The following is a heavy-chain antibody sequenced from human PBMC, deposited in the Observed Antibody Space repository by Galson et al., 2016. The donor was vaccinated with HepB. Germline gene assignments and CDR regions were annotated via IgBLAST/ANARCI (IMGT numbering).Heavy chain of an antibody. CDR1: GLTFSAYA. J-gene: IGHJ3*01. V-gene: IGHV3-23*01. D-gene: IGHD5-24*01. Sequence: SLRLSCAASGLTFSAYAMTWVRQAPGKGLEWVSTISGFGDMTYYADSVKGRFTISRDNSKNTLFLEVSSLRGEDTALYYCPHPPILMPTSPHDYWGQGTMATFSS. CDR3: PHPPILMPTSPHDY. CDR2: ISGFGDMT.